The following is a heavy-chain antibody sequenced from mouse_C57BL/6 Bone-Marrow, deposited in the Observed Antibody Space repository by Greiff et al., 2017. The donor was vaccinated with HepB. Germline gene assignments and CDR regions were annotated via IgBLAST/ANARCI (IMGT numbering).Heavy chain of an antibody. CDR3: AREGIYYYGSSGFAY. D-gene: IGHD1-1*01. CDR2: IDPSDSYT. J-gene: IGHJ3*01. CDR1: GYTFTSYW. Sequence: QVQLKQPGAELVKPGASVKLSCKASGYTFTSYWMQWVKQRPGQGLEWIGEIDPSDSYTNYNQKFKGKATLTVDTSSSTAYMQLSSLTSEDSAVYYCAREGIYYYGSSGFAYWGQGTLVTVSA. V-gene: IGHV1-50*01.